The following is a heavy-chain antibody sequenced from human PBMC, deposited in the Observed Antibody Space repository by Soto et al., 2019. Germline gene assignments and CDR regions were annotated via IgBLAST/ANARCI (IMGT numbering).Heavy chain of an antibody. CDR1: GFTFDDYG. D-gene: IGHD4-17*01. Sequence: EVQLVESGGGVVRPGGSLSLSCAASGFTFDDYGMIWVRQAPGKGLEWVSGINWNGGSTGYAGSVKGRFTISRDNAKNSLDLQMNSLRAEDTALYYGARDVADGDQSTLFQHWGQGTLVTVSS. CDR3: ARDVADGDQSTLFQH. J-gene: IGHJ1*01. CDR2: INWNGGST. V-gene: IGHV3-20*04.